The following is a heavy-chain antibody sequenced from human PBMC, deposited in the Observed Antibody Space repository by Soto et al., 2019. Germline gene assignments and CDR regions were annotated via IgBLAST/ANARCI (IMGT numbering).Heavy chain of an antibody. V-gene: IGHV4-39*01. CDR1: GGSVSSSGYY. CDR3: ARAGEQLDYDTYFDY. J-gene: IGHJ4*02. D-gene: IGHD4-17*01. Sequence: QLQVQESGPGLVKPSETLSLTCTVSGGSVSSSGYYWGWIRQPPGKGLEWIGSLYYRGNTYYTPSVKRGVTISVDTSNNQFSVKLGSVTAADTAVYYCARAGEQLDYDTYFDYWGQGTLGTVSS. CDR2: LYYRGNT.